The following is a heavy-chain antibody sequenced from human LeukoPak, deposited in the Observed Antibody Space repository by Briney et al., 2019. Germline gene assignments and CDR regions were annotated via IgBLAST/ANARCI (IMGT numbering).Heavy chain of an antibody. CDR3: ARDDPRGWYYFDY. V-gene: IGHV1-2*02. CDR2: INPNRGGT. Sequence: DSVKVSCKASGYTFTGYYMHWVRQAPGQGFEWMGWINPNRGGTNYAQKFRGRVTMTRDTSISTAYMELSRLRSDDTAVYYCARDDPRGWYYFDYWGQGTLVTVSS. D-gene: IGHD3-10*01. CDR1: GYTFTGYY. J-gene: IGHJ4*02.